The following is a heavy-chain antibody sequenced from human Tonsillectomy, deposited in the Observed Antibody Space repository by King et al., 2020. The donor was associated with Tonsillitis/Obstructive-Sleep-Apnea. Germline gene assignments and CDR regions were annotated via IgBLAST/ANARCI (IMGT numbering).Heavy chain of an antibody. V-gene: IGHV3-33*01. Sequence: VQLVESVGGVVQPGRSLRLSCAASGFTFNNYGMHWVRQAPGKGLEWVAVIWYDGSNKYYADSVKGRFTISRDNSKNTLYLQMNNLRVEDTAVYYCARDGAAAVSAFDYWGQGTLVTVSS. D-gene: IGHD2-15*01. J-gene: IGHJ4*02. CDR1: GFTFNNYG. CDR3: ARDGAAAVSAFDY. CDR2: IWYDGSNK.